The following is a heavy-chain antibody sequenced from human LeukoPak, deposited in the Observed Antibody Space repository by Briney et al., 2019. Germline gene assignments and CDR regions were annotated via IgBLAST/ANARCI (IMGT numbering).Heavy chain of an antibody. CDR2: INHSGST. J-gene: IGHJ4*02. Sequence: PETLSLTCAVYGGSFSGYYWSWIRQPPGKGLEWIGEINHSGSTNYNPSLKSRVTISVDTSKNQFSLKLSSVTAADTAVYYCARVNDILTGSPFDYWGQGTLVTVSS. V-gene: IGHV4-34*01. D-gene: IGHD3-9*01. CDR3: ARVNDILTGSPFDY. CDR1: GGSFSGYY.